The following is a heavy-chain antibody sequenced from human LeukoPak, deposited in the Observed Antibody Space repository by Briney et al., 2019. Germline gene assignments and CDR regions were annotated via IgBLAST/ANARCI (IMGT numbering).Heavy chain of an antibody. Sequence: QPGGSLRLSCAASGFTFSSYAMSWVRQAPGKGLEWVSAIGGSGGSTYYADSVKGRFTISRDNSKNTLYLQMNGLRAEDTAVYYCAKESDGYKCYFDYWGQGTLVTVSS. J-gene: IGHJ4*02. CDR1: GFTFSSYA. V-gene: IGHV3-23*01. CDR3: AKESDGYKCYFDY. D-gene: IGHD5-24*01. CDR2: IGGSGGST.